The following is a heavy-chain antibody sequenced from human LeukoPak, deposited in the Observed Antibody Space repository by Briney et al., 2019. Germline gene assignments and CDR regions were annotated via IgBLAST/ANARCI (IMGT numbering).Heavy chain of an antibody. Sequence: PGGSLRLSCAASGFPFTHYAMGWVRQAPGKGLEWVSTNSGSGDDTYYADSVKGRFTISRDNSKSSLYLQMIGLGADDTAVYYCTGFRGQPTTVTQDWGQGTLVTVSS. V-gene: IGHV3-23*01. CDR3: TGFRGQPTTVTQD. CDR1: GFPFTHYA. CDR2: NSGSGDDT. J-gene: IGHJ4*02. D-gene: IGHD4-17*01.